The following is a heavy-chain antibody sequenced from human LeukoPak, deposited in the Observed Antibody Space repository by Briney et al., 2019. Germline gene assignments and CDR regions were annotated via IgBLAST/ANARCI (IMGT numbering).Heavy chain of an antibody. Sequence: ASVKVSCKASGYTFTSYGISWVRQAPGQGLEWMGWISAYNGNTSYAQKLQGRVTMTTDTSTSTAYMELRSLRSDDTAVYYCARVRGLPASSNWFDPWGQGTLVTVSS. D-gene: IGHD5-18*01. V-gene: IGHV1-18*01. CDR3: ARVRGLPASSNWFDP. CDR1: GYTFTSYG. J-gene: IGHJ5*02. CDR2: ISAYNGNT.